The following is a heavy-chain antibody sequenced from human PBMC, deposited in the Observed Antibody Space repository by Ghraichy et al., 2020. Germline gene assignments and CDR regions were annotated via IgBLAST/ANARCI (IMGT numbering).Heavy chain of an antibody. Sequence: ASVQVSCKASGYTFTNHGLSWVRQAPGQGLEWMGWISVYNGNTNYAQRLQGRVTMTTDTSTSTAYMELRSLTSDDTAVYYCAREARAVSGTSFDYWGQGTLVTVSS. CDR2: ISVYNGNT. CDR1: GYTFTNHG. V-gene: IGHV1-18*01. J-gene: IGHJ4*02. CDR3: AREARAVSGTSFDY. D-gene: IGHD6-19*01.